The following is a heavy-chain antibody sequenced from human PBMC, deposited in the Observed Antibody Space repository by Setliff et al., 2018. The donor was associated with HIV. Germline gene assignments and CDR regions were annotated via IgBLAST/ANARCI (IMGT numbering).Heavy chain of an antibody. CDR3: TRVVGGNLYPSAFDI. CDR2: ISEDGRGT. Sequence: SLRLSCAASGFTFSNHWMHWVRQSPGKGLVWVSRISEDGRGTNYADSVKGRFTISRDNAKNIVYLQMNSLRAEDTAVYYCTRVVGGNLYPSAFDIWAQGTMVTVSS. V-gene: IGHV3-74*01. J-gene: IGHJ3*02. CDR1: GFTFSNHW.